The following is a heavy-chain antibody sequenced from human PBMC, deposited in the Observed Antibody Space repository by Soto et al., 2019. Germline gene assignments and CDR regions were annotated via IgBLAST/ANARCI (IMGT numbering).Heavy chain of an antibody. CDR1: GFTFSSYA. CDR3: AKELSFSSGWTEFDY. D-gene: IGHD6-19*01. CDR2: ISGSGGST. Sequence: GGSLRLSCAASGFTFSSYAMSWVLQAPWKGLEWVSAISGSGGSTYYADSVKGRFTISRDNSKNTLYLQMNSLRAEDTAVYYCAKELSFSSGWTEFDYWGQGTLVTVSS. V-gene: IGHV3-23*01. J-gene: IGHJ4*02.